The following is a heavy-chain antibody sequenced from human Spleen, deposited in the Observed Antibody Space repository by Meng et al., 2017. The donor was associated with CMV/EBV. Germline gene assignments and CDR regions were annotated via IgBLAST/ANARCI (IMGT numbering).Heavy chain of an antibody. Sequence: LTCAVYGGSFSGYYWSGIRQPTGKGLEWIGEINHSGSTNYNPSLKSRVTISLGTSKTQFSLKVSSVTAADTAVYYCARARITYFGNWGQGTLVTVSS. D-gene: IGHD3-3*01. CDR3: ARARITYFGN. CDR2: INHSGST. J-gene: IGHJ4*02. V-gene: IGHV4-34*01. CDR1: GGSFSGYY.